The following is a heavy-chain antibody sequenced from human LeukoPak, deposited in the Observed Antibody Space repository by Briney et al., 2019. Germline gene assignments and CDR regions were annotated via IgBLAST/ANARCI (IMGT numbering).Heavy chain of an antibody. CDR1: GFTFNYYW. Sequence: GGSLRLSCAASGFTFNYYWLTWVRQAPGKGLEWVTNIQQDGSEKYYVDSVKGQFIISRDNAKNSLYLQMNSLRAEDTAVYCCARVRKLRTRGVMDPLDYWGQGTLVTVSS. J-gene: IGHJ4*02. D-gene: IGHD3-10*01. V-gene: IGHV3-7*01. CDR2: IQQDGSEK. CDR3: ARVRKLRTRGVMDPLDY.